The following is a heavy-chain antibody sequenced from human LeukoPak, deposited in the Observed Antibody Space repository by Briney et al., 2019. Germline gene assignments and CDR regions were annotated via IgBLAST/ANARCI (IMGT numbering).Heavy chain of an antibody. CDR1: GFTFGDYA. CDR3: TREKFSSSYYSYYFDY. CDR2: IRSKAYGGTT. D-gene: IGHD6-13*01. J-gene: IGHJ4*02. Sequence: GGSLRLSCTASGFTFGDYAMSWFRQAPGKGLEWVGFIRSKAYGGTTEYAASVKGRFTISRDDSKSIAYLQMNSLKTEDTAVYYCTREKFSSSYYSYYFDYWGQGTLVTVSS. V-gene: IGHV3-49*03.